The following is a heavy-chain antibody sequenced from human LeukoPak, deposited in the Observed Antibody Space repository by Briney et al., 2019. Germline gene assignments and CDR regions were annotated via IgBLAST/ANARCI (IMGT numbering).Heavy chain of an antibody. V-gene: IGHV3-48*04. CDR2: ISSSSSTI. CDR1: GFTFSSYS. CDR3: AKDSIRDTAMERGWFDP. D-gene: IGHD5-18*01. J-gene: IGHJ5*02. Sequence: PGGSLRLSCAASGFTFSSYSMNWVRQAPGKGLEWVSYISSSSSTIYYADSVKGRFTISRDNSKNSLYLQMNSLRTEDTALYYCAKDSIRDTAMERGWFDPWGQGTLVTVSS.